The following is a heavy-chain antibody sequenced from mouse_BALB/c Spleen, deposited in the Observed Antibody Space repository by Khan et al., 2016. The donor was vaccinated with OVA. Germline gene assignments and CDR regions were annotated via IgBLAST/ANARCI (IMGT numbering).Heavy chain of an antibody. D-gene: IGHD2-1*01. CDR3: TRESCYCGSYYSMDY. Sequence: DLVKPGASVKLSCKASGYTFTSYWINWIKQRPGKGLEWIASIGTGSSYAYYNDMFKDRVTLTVDKSTNTPHIQISSLSSEDSAVYFCTRESCYCGSYYSMDYWGQGTTVTVSA. CDR2: IGTGSSYA. V-gene: IGHV1S41*01. CDR1: GYTFTSYW. J-gene: IGHJ4*01.